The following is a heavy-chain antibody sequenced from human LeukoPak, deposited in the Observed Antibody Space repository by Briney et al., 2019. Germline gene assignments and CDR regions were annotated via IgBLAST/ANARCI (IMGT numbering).Heavy chain of an antibody. CDR3: ARVPRAAPYYFDY. D-gene: IGHD6-13*01. J-gene: IGHJ4*02. Sequence: GASVKVSCKASGYTFTGYYMHWVRQAPGQGLEWMGWINPNSGGTNYAQKFQGRVTMTRDTSISTAYMELSRLRSDDTAVYYCARVPRAAPYYFDYWGQGTLVTVSS. V-gene: IGHV1-2*02. CDR2: INPNSGGT. CDR1: GYTFTGYY.